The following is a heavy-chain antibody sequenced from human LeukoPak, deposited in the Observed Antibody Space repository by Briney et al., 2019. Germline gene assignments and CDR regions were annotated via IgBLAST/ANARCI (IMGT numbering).Heavy chain of an antibody. CDR1: GYTFTSYY. J-gene: IGHJ4*02. D-gene: IGHD1-26*01. V-gene: IGHV1-46*01. CDR2: INPSGGST. Sequence: ASVKVSCKASGYTFTSYYMHWVRQAPGQGLEWMGIINPSGGSTSYAQKFQGRVTMTRDTSTSTVYMELSSLRSEDTAVYYCARDSKPHSGCFPGDYWGQGTLVTVSS. CDR3: ARDSKPHSGCFPGDY.